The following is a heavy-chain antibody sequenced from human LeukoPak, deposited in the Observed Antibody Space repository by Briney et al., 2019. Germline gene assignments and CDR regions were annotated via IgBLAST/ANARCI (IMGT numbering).Heavy chain of an antibody. CDR3: AKDSQNSRSSSWLYYFDY. J-gene: IGHJ4*02. CDR1: GFTFSSYG. Sequence: PGGSLRLSCAASGFTFSSYGMSWVRQAPGKGLEWVSAISGSGGSTYYADSVKGRFTMSRDNSKNTLYLQMNSLRAEDTAVYYCAKDSQNSRSSSWLYYFDYWGQGTLVTVSS. D-gene: IGHD6-13*01. CDR2: ISGSGGST. V-gene: IGHV3-23*01.